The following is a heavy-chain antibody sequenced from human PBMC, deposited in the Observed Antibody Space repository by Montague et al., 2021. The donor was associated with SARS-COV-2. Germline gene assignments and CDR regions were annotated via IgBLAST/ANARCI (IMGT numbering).Heavy chain of an antibody. J-gene: IGHJ4*02. CDR1: GSTFSGYF. Sequence: SVKVSCEASGSTFSGYFMHWVRQAPGQGLEWMGWINPNTGGTNYAQKFQGWVTMTRDTSSSTAYMELTTLKSDDTAVYYCARGETSYDVVNFDYWGQGTLVTVSS. D-gene: IGHD2/OR15-2a*01. CDR2: INPNTGGT. V-gene: IGHV1-2*04. CDR3: ARGETSYDVVNFDY.